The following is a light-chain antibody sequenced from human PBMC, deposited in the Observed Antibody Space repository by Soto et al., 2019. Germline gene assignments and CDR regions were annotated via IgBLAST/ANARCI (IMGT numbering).Light chain of an antibody. Sequence: EIVLTQSPGTLSLSPGEGATLSCRAGQSISNNYLAWYQQKSGQAPRLLIYGASRRVTGIPDRFSGSGSGTDFTLTISRLEPEDFAVYYCQQYGSSPRTFGQGTKVEIK. J-gene: IGKJ1*01. CDR2: GAS. CDR1: QSISNNY. CDR3: QQYGSSPRT. V-gene: IGKV3-20*01.